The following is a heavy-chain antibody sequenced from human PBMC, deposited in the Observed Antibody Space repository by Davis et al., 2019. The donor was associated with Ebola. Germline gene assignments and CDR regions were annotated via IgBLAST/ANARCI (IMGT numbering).Heavy chain of an antibody. D-gene: IGHD3-3*01. J-gene: IGHJ6*04. Sequence: PGGSLRLSCTPSGFTLGNTHMSWVRQAPGKGLEWVSSISSDSDYIYYADSAKGRFTISRDNAKNSLYLQMNSLRAEDTAVYYCAKSGLSFGVVKYHYGMDVWGKGTTVTVSS. V-gene: IGHV3-21*04. CDR3: AKSGLSFGVVKYHYGMDV. CDR1: GFTLGNTH. CDR2: ISSDSDYI.